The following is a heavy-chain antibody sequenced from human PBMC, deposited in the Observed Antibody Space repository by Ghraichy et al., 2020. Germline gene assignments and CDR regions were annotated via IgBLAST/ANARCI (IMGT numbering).Heavy chain of an antibody. J-gene: IGHJ4*02. CDR1: GFTFSSYW. V-gene: IGHV3-7*03. Sequence: GESLNISCAASGFTFSSYWMSWVRQAPGKGLEWVANIKQDGSEKYYVDSVKGRFTISRDNAKNSLYLQMNSLRAEDTAVYYCARVGYDFWSGYLSFDRRYYFDYWGQGTLVTVSS. D-gene: IGHD3-3*01. CDR2: IKQDGSEK. CDR3: ARVGYDFWSGYLSFDRRYYFDY.